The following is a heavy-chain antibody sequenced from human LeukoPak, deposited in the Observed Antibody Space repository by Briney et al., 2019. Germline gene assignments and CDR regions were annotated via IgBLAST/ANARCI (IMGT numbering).Heavy chain of an antibody. CDR1: GGSLSSSY. Sequence: PSETLSLTCTVSGGSLSSSYWSWIREPPGKGLEWIGYIYNSGSTDYNPSLKSRVTISVDTSKNQFSLKLSSVTAADTAVYYCAREGSGSYYNWFDPWGQGTLVTVSS. CDR2: IYNSGST. D-gene: IGHD3-10*01. J-gene: IGHJ5*02. V-gene: IGHV4-59*01. CDR3: AREGSGSYYNWFDP.